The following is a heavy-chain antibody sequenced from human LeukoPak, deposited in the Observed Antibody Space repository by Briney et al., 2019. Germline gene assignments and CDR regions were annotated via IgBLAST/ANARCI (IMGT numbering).Heavy chain of an antibody. D-gene: IGHD6-13*01. Sequence: PGGSLRLSCAASGFTFSSYWMHWVRQAPGKGLVWVSRINSDGSSTSYADSVKGRFTISRDNAKNSLYLQMNSLRAEDTAVYYCARETADSSSWYSAYYYYYMDVWGKGTTVTISS. J-gene: IGHJ6*03. CDR3: ARETADSSSWYSAYYYYYMDV. CDR1: GFTFSSYW. V-gene: IGHV3-74*01. CDR2: INSDGSST.